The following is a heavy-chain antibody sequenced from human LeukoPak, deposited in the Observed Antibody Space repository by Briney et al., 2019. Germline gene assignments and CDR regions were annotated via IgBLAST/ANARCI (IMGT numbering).Heavy chain of an antibody. CDR1: GGSISSYY. D-gene: IGHD1-26*01. CDR2: IYYSGST. J-gene: IGHJ4*02. V-gene: IGHV4-59*08. CDR3: AGRAVGATEWVFDY. Sequence: SETLSLTCTVSGGSISSYYWSWIRQPPGKGLEWIGYIYYSGSTNYNPSLESRVTISVDTSKNQFSLKLSSVTAADTAVYYCAGRAVGATEWVFDYWGQGTLVTVSS.